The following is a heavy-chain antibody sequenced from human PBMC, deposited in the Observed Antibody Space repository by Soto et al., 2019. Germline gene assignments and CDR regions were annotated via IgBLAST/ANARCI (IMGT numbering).Heavy chain of an antibody. CDR3: ARGEITLLGGMDV. V-gene: IGHV4-34*01. D-gene: IGHD3-10*01. J-gene: IGHJ6*02. Sequence: SETLSLTCTVSGGSFRGYYWGWVRQPPGKGLEWIGEINHSGSSNYHPSLKSRVTISVATSKNQFSLTVNSVTPADTAVYYCARGEITLLGGMDVWGQGTTVTVSS. CDR1: GGSFRGYY. CDR2: INHSGSS.